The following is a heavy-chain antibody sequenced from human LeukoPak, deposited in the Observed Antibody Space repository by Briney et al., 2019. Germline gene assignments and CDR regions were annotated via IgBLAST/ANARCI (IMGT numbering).Heavy chain of an antibody. CDR2: ITSTSTYI. J-gene: IGHJ6*02. CDR1: GFTFSIDN. CDR3: AKERPHGMDV. V-gene: IGHV3-21*01. Sequence: GGSLRLSCTGSGFTFSIDNMNWVRQAPGKGLEWVSTITSTSTYIAHADSVKGRFTISRDNADNSVYLQMNSLRADDTAIYYCAKERPHGMDVWGQGTSVSVSS. D-gene: IGHD6-6*01.